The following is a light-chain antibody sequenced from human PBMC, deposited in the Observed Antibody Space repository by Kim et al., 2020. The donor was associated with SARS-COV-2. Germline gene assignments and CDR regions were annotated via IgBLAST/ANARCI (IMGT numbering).Light chain of an antibody. J-gene: IGLJ2*01. CDR3: MIWHSSAVV. CDR2: YKSDSDK. V-gene: IGLV5-45*02. CDR1: SGINVGTYR. Sequence: QPVRTQPSSLSASPGASASLTCTLRSGINVGTYRIYWYQQKPGSPPQYLLRYKSDSDKQQGSGVPSRFSGSKDASANAGILLISGLQSEDEADYYCMIWHSSAVVFGGGTKLTVL.